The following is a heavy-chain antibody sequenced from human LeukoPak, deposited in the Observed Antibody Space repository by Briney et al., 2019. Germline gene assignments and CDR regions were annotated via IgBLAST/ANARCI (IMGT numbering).Heavy chain of an antibody. CDR3: AKGAGGFSYYNWFDP. CDR2: IYYSGTT. CDR1: GGSISSSSYY. D-gene: IGHD5-18*01. J-gene: IGHJ5*02. V-gene: IGHV4-39*07. Sequence: KPSETLSLTCTVSGGSISSSSYYWGWIRQPPGKGLEWIGSIYYSGTTHYSPSLESRVTISVDTSKNQFSLKLASVTAADTAIYYCAKGAGGFSYYNWFDPWGQGTLVTVSS.